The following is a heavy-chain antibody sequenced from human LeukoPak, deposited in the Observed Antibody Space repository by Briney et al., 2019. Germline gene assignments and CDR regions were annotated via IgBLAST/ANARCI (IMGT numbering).Heavy chain of an antibody. CDR3: ARLGFEYSSSEIGY. Sequence: ASVKVSCKASGYTFTSYYIHWARQAPGQGLEWMGWINPNSGGTNYAQKFQGRVTMTRDTSISTAYMELSRLRSDDTAVYYCARLGFEYSSSEIGYWGQGTLVTVSS. J-gene: IGHJ4*02. CDR1: GYTFTSYY. D-gene: IGHD6-6*01. CDR2: INPNSGGT. V-gene: IGHV1-2*02.